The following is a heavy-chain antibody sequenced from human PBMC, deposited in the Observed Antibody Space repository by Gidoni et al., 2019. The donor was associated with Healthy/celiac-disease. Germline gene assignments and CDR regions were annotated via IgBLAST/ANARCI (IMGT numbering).Heavy chain of an antibody. V-gene: IGHV3-48*01. CDR2: ISSSSSTI. CDR3: ARGPAAEYNWFDP. D-gene: IGHD2-2*01. J-gene: IGHJ5*02. CDR1: GFTFSSYS. Sequence: EVQLVESGGGLLQPGGSLRLSCAASGFTFSSYSMNWVRQAPGKGLEWVSYISSSSSTIYYADSVKGRFTISRDNAKNSLYLQMNSLRAEDTAVYYCARGPAAEYNWFDPWGQGTLVTVSS.